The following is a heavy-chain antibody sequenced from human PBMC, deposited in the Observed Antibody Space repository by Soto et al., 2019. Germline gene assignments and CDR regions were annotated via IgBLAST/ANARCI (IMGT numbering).Heavy chain of an antibody. D-gene: IGHD3-16*01. CDR1: GGSVSNDNFY. V-gene: IGHV4-61*01. Sequence: QVQLQESGPGLVKPSETLSLACTVSGGSVSNDNFYWSWIRHPPGKGLEWIGYLHSSGITNYNPSLKRRVTISVDTSRNQFSLRLSSVTAADTAVYYCARGLTMGQLPSHFDHWGQGTLVTVSS. CDR2: LHSSGIT. CDR3: ARGLTMGQLPSHFDH. J-gene: IGHJ5*02.